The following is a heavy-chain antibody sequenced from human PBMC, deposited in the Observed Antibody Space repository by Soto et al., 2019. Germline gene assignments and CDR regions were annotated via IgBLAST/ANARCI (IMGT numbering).Heavy chain of an antibody. CDR3: ARDWSPYCSGGSCYSDYYYGMDV. D-gene: IGHD2-15*01. CDR1: GYTFTSYA. V-gene: IGHV7-4-1*01. J-gene: IGHJ6*02. Sequence: QVQLVQSGSELKKPGASVKVSCKASGYTFTSYAMNWVRQAPGQGLEWMGWINTNTGNPTYAQGFTGRFVFSLDTSVSTAYLQICSLKAEDTAVYYCARDWSPYCSGGSCYSDYYYGMDVWGQGTTVTVSS. CDR2: INTNTGNP.